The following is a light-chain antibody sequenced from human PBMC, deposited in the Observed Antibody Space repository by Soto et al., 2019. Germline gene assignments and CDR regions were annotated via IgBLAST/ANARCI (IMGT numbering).Light chain of an antibody. CDR3: QRYGSSPPKYT. V-gene: IGKV3-20*01. J-gene: IGKJ2*01. CDR2: GAS. Sequence: EIVLTQSPGTLSLSPGERATLSCRASQSISSSYLAWYQQNPGQAPRLVIYGASSRATGIPDRFSGSGSGTDFTLTISRLEPEDFAVYYCQRYGSSPPKYTFGQGTKLEIK. CDR1: QSISSSY.